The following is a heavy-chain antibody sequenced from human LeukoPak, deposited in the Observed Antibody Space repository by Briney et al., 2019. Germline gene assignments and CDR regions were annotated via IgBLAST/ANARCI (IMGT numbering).Heavy chain of an antibody. CDR3: ARQVATKGEWAFDV. D-gene: IGHD5-12*01. Sequence: PSETLSLTCTVSGYSISSGYYWAWIRQPPGKGLEWIGYIYHSGSTNYNPSLKSRVTISVDTSKNQFSLKLSSVTAADTAVYYCARQVATKGEWAFDVWGQGTMVTVSS. CDR2: IYHSGST. V-gene: IGHV4-38-2*02. J-gene: IGHJ3*01. CDR1: GYSISSGYY.